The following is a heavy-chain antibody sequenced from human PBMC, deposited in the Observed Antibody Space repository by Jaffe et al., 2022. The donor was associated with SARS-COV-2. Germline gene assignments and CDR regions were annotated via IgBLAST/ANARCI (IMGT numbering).Heavy chain of an antibody. CDR3: ARDPPSRDYDFWSGSETDRDGDAFDI. CDR1: GFTFSSYG. CDR2: IWYDGSNK. J-gene: IGHJ3*02. D-gene: IGHD3-3*01. Sequence: QVQLVESGGGVVQPGRSLRLSCAASGFTFSSYGMHWVRQAPGKGLEWVAVIWYDGSNKYYADSVKGRFTISRDNSKNTLYLQMNSLRAEDTAVYYCARDPPSRDYDFWSGSETDRDGDAFDIWGQGTMVTVSS. V-gene: IGHV3-33*01.